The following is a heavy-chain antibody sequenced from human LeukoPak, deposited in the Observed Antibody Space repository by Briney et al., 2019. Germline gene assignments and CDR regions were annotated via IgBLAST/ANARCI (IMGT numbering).Heavy chain of an antibody. V-gene: IGHV3-7*03. J-gene: IGHJ4*02. CDR1: GFTFSSYW. CDR3: ARVPPTVTTFDY. D-gene: IGHD4-17*01. CDR2: IKQDASEK. Sequence: GGSLRLSCAVSGFTFSSYWMNWVRQAPGKGLEWVANIKQDASEKYYVDSVKGRFTISRDNAKSSLYLQMNSLRAEDTAVYYCARVPPTVTTFDYWGQGTLVAVSS.